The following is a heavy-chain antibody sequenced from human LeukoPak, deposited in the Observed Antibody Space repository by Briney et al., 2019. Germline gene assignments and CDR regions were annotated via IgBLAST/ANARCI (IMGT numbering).Heavy chain of an antibody. J-gene: IGHJ4*02. Sequence: SETLSLTCAVSGYSISSGYYWGWIRQPPGKGLEWIGSIYHSGGTYYNPSLKSRVTISVDTSKNQFSLKLSSVTAADTAVYYCARMWEYCSSTSCYTGFDYWGQGTLVTVSS. V-gene: IGHV4-38-2*01. CDR3: ARMWEYCSSTSCYTGFDY. CDR2: IYHSGGT. CDR1: GYSISSGYY. D-gene: IGHD2-2*02.